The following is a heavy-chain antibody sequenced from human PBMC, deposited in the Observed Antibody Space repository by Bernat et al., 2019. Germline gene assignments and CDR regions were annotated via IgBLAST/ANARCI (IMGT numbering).Heavy chain of an antibody. CDR3: ARHDYCGSGSVDY. J-gene: IGHJ4*02. CDR1: GGSISSSSYY. D-gene: IGHD3-10*01. CDR2: IYYSGST. V-gene: IGHV4-39*01. Sequence: QLQLQESGPGLVKPSETLSLTCTVSGGSISSSSYYWGWIRQPPGKGLEWIGRIYYSGSTYYNPSLKSRVTISVDTAKNQSSLKLSSVTAADADVYYCARHDYCGSGSVDYWGQGTLVTVSS.